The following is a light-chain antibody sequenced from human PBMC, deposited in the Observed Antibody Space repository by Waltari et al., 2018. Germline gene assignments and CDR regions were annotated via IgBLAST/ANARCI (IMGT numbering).Light chain of an antibody. CDR2: GNS. J-gene: IGLJ2*01. Sequence: QSVLTQPPSVSGAPGQRVTISCTGSRPNIGAGYDVHWCQQLPGTAPKLLIYGNSNRPSGVPDRFSGSKSGTSASLAITGLQAEDEADYYCQSYDSSLRVVFGGGTKLTVL. V-gene: IGLV1-40*01. CDR3: QSYDSSLRVV. CDR1: RPNIGAGYD.